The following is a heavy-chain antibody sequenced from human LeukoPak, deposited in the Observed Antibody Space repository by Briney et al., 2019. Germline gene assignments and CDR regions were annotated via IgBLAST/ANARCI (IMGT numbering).Heavy chain of an antibody. Sequence: PSETLSLTCAVSGGSISSGGYSWSWIRQPPGKGLEWIGYIYHSGSTYYNPSLKSRVTISVDRSKNQFSLKLSSVTAADTAVYYCARVSRDCSSTSCYRPIDYWGQGTLVTVS. CDR1: GGSISSGGYS. CDR2: IYHSGST. V-gene: IGHV4-30-2*01. D-gene: IGHD2-2*02. CDR3: ARVSRDCSSTSCYRPIDY. J-gene: IGHJ4*02.